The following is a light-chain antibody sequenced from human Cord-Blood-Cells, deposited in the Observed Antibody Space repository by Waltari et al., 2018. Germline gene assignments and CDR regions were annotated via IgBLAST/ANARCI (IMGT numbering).Light chain of an antibody. CDR3: QQYGSSPPLT. Sequence: EIVLTQSPGTLSLSPGERATLSCRASQSVSSSYLAWYQQKPGQAPRLLISGASSRATGIPDRCSCSGSGTDFTLTISRLEPEDFAVYYCQQYGSSPPLTFGGGTKVEIK. CDR1: QSVSSSY. CDR2: GAS. J-gene: IGKJ4*01. V-gene: IGKV3-20*01.